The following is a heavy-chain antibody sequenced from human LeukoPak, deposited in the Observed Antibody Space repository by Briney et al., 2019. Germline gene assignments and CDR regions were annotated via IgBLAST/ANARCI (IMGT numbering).Heavy chain of an antibody. V-gene: IGHV1-69*04. CDR2: IIPILGIA. CDR3: ARPRGSGSYSMDV. J-gene: IGHJ6*02. Sequence: SVKVSCKASGGTFSSYAISWVRQAPGQGLEWMGRIIPILGIANYAQKFQGRVTITADKSTSTAYMELSSLRSEDTAVYYCARPRGSGSYSMDVWGQGTTVTVPS. CDR1: GGTFSSYA. D-gene: IGHD3-10*01.